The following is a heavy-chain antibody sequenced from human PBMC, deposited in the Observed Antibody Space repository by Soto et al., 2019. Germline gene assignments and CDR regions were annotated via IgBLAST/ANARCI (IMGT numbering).Heavy chain of an antibody. CDR1: GYIFVNYG. CDR2: ISPYSGNT. V-gene: IGHV1-18*01. CDR3: AMGDNYVTPTPQDV. J-gene: IGHJ6*02. D-gene: IGHD3-16*01. Sequence: QVQLVQSGDEVRKPGSSVKVSCKASGYIFVNYGIAWVRQAPGQGLEWMGWISPYSGNTHYASKVQGRLTRTTDTPTSSAYMALGSLTPEHPAVPYCAMGDNYVTPTPQDVWGPGTPGTVS.